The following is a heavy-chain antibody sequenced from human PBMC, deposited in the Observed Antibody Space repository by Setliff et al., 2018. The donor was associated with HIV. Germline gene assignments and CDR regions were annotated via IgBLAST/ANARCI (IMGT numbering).Heavy chain of an antibody. D-gene: IGHD6-19*01. CDR1: GGSMSTYY. CDR2: IYTSGST. CDR3: ARGDIAVASAFDI. Sequence: SETLSLTCTVSGGSMSTYYWSWIRQPPGKGLEWIGYIYTSGSTNYNPSLRSRVTISVDTSKNHFSLRLSSVTAADTAVYYCARGDIAVASAFDIWGQGTMVTVSS. V-gene: IGHV4-4*08. J-gene: IGHJ3*02.